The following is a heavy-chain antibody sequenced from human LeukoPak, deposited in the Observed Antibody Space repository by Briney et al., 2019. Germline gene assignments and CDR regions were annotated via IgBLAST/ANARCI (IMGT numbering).Heavy chain of an antibody. J-gene: IGHJ4*02. CDR3: ARKVPSAQSDF. CDR2: ISGNSFWI. Sequence: PGGSLRFSCAVSGFAFSSYSMNWVRQAPGKGLEWVSAISGNSFWIYYADSVKGRFPISRDNAKNSLYLQMDSLRADDTAVYYCARKVPSAQSDFWGQGTLVTVSS. CDR1: GFAFSSYS. V-gene: IGHV3-21*01.